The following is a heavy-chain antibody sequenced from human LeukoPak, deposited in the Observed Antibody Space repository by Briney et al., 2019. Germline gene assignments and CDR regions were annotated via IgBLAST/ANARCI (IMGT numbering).Heavy chain of an antibody. CDR3: ARVTKEGIAVAPDY. D-gene: IGHD6-19*01. CDR2: ISSSGSSE. CDR1: GFTSSDYY. Sequence: GGFLRLSCAASGFTSSDYYMSWIRQAPGKGLEWVSYISSSGSSENYADSVKGRFTISRDNAKSSLYLQMNSLRAEDTAVYYCARVTKEGIAVAPDYWGQGTLVTVSS. J-gene: IGHJ4*02. V-gene: IGHV3-11*01.